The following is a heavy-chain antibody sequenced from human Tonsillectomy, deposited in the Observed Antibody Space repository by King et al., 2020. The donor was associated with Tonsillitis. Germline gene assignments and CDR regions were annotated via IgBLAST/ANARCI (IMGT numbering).Heavy chain of an antibody. J-gene: IGHJ5*02. CDR2: IHTSGSM. CDR3: ARDTYGLGTCCWFAP. V-gene: IGHV4-4*07. CDR1: GGSISSDN. D-gene: IGHD3-10*01. Sequence: QLQESGPRLVKPSETLSLTCTVSGGSISSDNWNWIRQPVGRGLEWIGRIHTSGSMNYNPSLKSRISMSADTSKNQFSLNLSSVTAADTAVYYCARDTYGLGTCCWFAPWGQGTLVTVS.